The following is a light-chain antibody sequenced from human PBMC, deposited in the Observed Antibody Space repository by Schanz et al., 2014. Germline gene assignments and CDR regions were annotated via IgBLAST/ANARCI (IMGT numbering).Light chain of an antibody. CDR3: QQLNSYPPT. J-gene: IGKJ4*01. V-gene: IGKV1-5*03. CDR1: QGLTTA. CDR2: RAS. Sequence: DIQMTQSPSTLSASVGDRVTITCRASQGLTTALVWYQQKPGKAPNLLIYRASILESGVPSRFSGSGSGTDFTLAISSLQPEDFATYYCQQLNSYPPTFGGGTKVEIK.